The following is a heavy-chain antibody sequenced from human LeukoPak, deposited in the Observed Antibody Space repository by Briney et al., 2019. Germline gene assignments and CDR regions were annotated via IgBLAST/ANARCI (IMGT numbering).Heavy chain of an antibody. J-gene: IGHJ5*02. CDR2: FDPEDGET. CDR1: EYTLTELS. V-gene: IGHV1-24*01. Sequence: PAASVKVSCKVSEYTLTELSMHWVRQAPGKGLEWMGGFDPEDGETIYAQKFQGRVTMTRDTSTSTVYMELSSLRSEDTAVYYCARESPIGYWFDPWGQGTLVTVSS. D-gene: IGHD3-16*01. CDR3: ARESPIGYWFDP.